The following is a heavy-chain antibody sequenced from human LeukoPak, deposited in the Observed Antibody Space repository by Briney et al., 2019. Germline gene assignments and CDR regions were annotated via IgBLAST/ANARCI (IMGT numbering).Heavy chain of an antibody. CDR1: GGTFSSYA. CDR2: IIPIFGTA. V-gene: IGHV1-69*05. CDR3: AKDRPRIAVAGTSYFDY. Sequence: SVKVSCKASGGTFSSYAISWVRQAPGQGLEWMGRIIPIFGTANYAQKFQGRVTITTDESTSTAYMELSSLRSEDTAVYYCAKDRPRIAVAGTSYFDYWGQGTLVTVSS. J-gene: IGHJ4*02. D-gene: IGHD6-19*01.